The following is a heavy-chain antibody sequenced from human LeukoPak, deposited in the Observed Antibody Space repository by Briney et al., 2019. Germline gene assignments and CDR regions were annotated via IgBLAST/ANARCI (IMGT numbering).Heavy chain of an antibody. Sequence: SETLSLTCTVSGGSISSYYWGWIRQPPGKGLEWIGSIYYSGSTYYNPSLKSRVTISVDTSKNQFSLKLSSVTAADTAVYYCARHLYCSSTSCYTFDYWGQGTLVTVSS. D-gene: IGHD2-2*02. CDR1: GGSISSYY. CDR3: ARHLYCSSTSCYTFDY. J-gene: IGHJ4*02. V-gene: IGHV4-39*01. CDR2: IYYSGST.